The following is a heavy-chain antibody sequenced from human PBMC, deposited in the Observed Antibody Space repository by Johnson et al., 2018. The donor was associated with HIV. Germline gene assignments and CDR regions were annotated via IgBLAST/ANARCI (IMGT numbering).Heavy chain of an antibody. CDR2: IKQDGSEK. Sequence: VQLVESGGGLVQPGGSLRLSCAASAFTFSSYWMSWVRQAPGKGLEWVANIKQDGSEKYYVDSVKGRFTISRDNAKNSLYLQMNSLRAEDTAVYYCARAPPGGAFDIWGQGTMVTVSS. D-gene: IGHD6-25*01. V-gene: IGHV3-7*05. J-gene: IGHJ3*02. CDR3: ARAPPGGAFDI. CDR1: AFTFSSYW.